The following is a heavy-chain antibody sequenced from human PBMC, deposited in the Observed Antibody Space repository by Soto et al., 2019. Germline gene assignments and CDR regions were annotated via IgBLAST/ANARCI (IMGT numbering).Heavy chain of an antibody. J-gene: IGHJ4*02. CDR2: IWNDGSNK. D-gene: IGHD4-4*01. V-gene: IGHV3-33*01. CDR3: ARTVSDY. CDR1: GFTFSSYG. Sequence: QVQLVESGGGVVQPGRSLRLSCAASGFTFSSYGMYWVRQAPGKGLEWLAVIWNDGSNKYYADSVKGRFTISRDNSKNTLYLQMNSLRAEDTAVYYCARTVSDYWGQGPLVTVSS.